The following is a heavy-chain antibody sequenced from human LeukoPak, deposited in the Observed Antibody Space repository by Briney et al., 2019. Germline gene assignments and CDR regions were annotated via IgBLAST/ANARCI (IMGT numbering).Heavy chain of an antibody. J-gene: IGHJ5*01. Sequence: GGSLRLSCAASGFTFDDYAMHWVRQAPGKGLEWVSGISWNSGSIGYADSVKGRFTISRDNAKNSLYLQMNSLRAEDTAVYYCARVSGSIVARSAWFDSWGQGTLVTVSS. CDR2: ISWNSGSI. V-gene: IGHV3-9*01. CDR1: GFTFDDYA. CDR3: ARVSGSIVARSAWFDS. D-gene: IGHD6-6*01.